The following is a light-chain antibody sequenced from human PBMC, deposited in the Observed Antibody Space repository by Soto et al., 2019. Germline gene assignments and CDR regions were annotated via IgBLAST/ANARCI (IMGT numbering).Light chain of an antibody. CDR2: DNN. Sequence: QSELTQPPSVSAAPRQKVTISCSGSSSNIGANSVSWYQQVPGTAPKLLIYDNNKRPSGIPDRFSGSKSGTSATLGITGPQTGDEADYYCAAWDSSLSAGVFGTGTKVTVL. CDR1: SSNIGANS. CDR3: AAWDSSLSAGV. V-gene: IGLV1-51*01. J-gene: IGLJ1*01.